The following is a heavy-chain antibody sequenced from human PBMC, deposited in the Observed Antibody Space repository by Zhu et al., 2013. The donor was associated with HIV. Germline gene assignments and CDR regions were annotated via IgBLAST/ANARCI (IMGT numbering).Heavy chain of an antibody. Sequence: QVQLVQSGAEVKKPGSSVKVSCKASGGNFTNYVITWVRQAPGQGLEWMGWIIPMFTITNYAQKFQGRVTITADESTSTAYMELSSLRSEDTAVYYCARSGYSYDTRXYYYYMDVVGQRDHGHRLL. V-gene: IGHV1-69*01. J-gene: IGHJ6*03. CDR1: GGNFTNYV. CDR3: ARSGYSYDTRXYYYYMDV. CDR2: IIPMFTIT. D-gene: IGHD5-18*01.